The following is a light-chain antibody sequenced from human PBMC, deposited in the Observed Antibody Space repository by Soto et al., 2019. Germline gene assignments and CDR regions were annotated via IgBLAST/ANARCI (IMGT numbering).Light chain of an antibody. Sequence: IQMTQSPSSLSASVGDRVTITCRTSQTMTNYLNWYQHKPGEAPKLLIYLVSNLQSGVPSRFSGSGSGTDFTLTISSLQPEDFATYDCQQTHSFPWTFGQGTTVDI. V-gene: IGKV1-39*01. CDR2: LVS. CDR3: QQTHSFPWT. CDR1: QTMTNY. J-gene: IGKJ1*01.